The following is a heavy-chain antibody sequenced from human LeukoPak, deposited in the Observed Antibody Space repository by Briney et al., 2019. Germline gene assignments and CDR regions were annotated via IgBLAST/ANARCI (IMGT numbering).Heavy chain of an antibody. D-gene: IGHD6-19*01. CDR2: INHSGSI. V-gene: IGHV4-34*01. CDR1: GGSFSGYY. CDR3: ARGRIAVAD. Sequence: PSETLSLTCAVYGGSFSGYYWNWIRQPPGKGLEWIGEINHSGSINYNPSLKSRVTISVDTSKSQFSLKLTSVTAADTAVYYCARGRIAVADWGQGTLVTVSS. J-gene: IGHJ4*02.